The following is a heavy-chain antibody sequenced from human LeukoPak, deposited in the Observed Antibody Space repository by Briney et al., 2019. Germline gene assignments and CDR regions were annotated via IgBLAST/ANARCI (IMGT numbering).Heavy chain of an antibody. D-gene: IGHD6-19*01. CDR1: AYTFTSYG. J-gene: IGHJ6*04. CDR2: ISTYDSNT. Sequence: ASVTVSRKGSAYTFTSYGISWVRQPPAQGIERKGWISTYDSNTNYAQKLQGRVTMTTDTSTSTAYMELRSLRSDDTAVYYCARDGGGSGWRHYYYYYGMDVWGKGTTVTVSS. CDR3: ARDGGGSGWRHYYYYYGMDV. V-gene: IGHV1-18*04.